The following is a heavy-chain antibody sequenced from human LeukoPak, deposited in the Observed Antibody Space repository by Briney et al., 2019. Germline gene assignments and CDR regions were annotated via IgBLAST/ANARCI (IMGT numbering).Heavy chain of an antibody. D-gene: IGHD3-10*01. CDR1: GYTFTGYY. J-gene: IGHJ4*02. V-gene: IGHV1-2*02. CDR2: INPNSGGT. CDR3: ARDLDYYGSGSFDY. Sequence: ASVKVSRKASGYTFTGYYMHWVRQAPGQGLEWMGWINPNSGGTNYAQKFQGRVTMTRDTSISTAYMELSRLRSDDTAVYYCARDLDYYGSGSFDYWGQGTLVTVSS.